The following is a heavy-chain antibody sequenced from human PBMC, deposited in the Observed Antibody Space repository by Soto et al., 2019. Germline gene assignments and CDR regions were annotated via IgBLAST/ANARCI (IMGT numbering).Heavy chain of an antibody. CDR2: ISAYNGNT. J-gene: IGHJ3*02. V-gene: IGHV1-18*04. CDR3: ARGAKLWIFGVLTDAFDI. Sequence: GASVKVSCKASGYTFTSYGISWVRQAPLQGLEWMGWISAYNGNTNYAQKLQGRVTMTTDTSTSTAYMELRSLRSDDTAVYYCARGAKLWIFGVLTDAFDIWGQGSLVTVSS. D-gene: IGHD3-3*01. CDR1: GYTFTSYG.